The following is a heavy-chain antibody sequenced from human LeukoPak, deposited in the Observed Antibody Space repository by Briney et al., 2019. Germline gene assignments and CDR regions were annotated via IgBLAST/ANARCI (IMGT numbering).Heavy chain of an antibody. CDR2: ISGSSSYI. Sequence: GGSLRPSCTASGFTFNSYSMNWARQTPGKGLEWVSSISGSSSYIHYADSVKGRFTISRDNAKNSLYLQMSSLRAEDTAVYYCARDLPPGSSGWYLGYWGQGTLVTVSS. J-gene: IGHJ4*02. CDR3: ARDLPPGSSGWYLGY. V-gene: IGHV3-21*01. CDR1: GFTFNSYS. D-gene: IGHD6-19*01.